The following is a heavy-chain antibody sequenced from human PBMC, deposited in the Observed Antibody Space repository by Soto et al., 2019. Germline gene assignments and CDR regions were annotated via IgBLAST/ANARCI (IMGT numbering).Heavy chain of an antibody. CDR2: IYTSGST. V-gene: IGHV4-4*07. CDR3: ARGHADTAMAQTLDY. CDR1: GGSISSYY. J-gene: IGHJ4*02. Sequence: PSETLSLTCTVSGGSISSYYWSWIRQPAGKGLEWIGRIYTSGSTNYNPSLKSRVTMSVDTSKNQFSLKLSSVTAADTAVYYCARGHADTAMAQTLDYWGQGTLVTVSS. D-gene: IGHD5-18*01.